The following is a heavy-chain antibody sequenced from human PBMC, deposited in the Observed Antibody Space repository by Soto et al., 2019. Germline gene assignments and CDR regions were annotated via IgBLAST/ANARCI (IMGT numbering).Heavy chain of an antibody. CDR2: IYHNGSP. J-gene: IGHJ4*02. CDR3: ASIPRGSSFGWFDY. V-gene: IGHV4-4*02. D-gene: IGHD5-18*01. CDR1: GGSISSTNW. Sequence: PSETLSLTCVVSGGSISSTNWWTWVRQPPGKRLEWIGEIYHNGSPTYSPSLRGRATISVDKSNNQFSLRLRSVTAADTAVYYCASIPRGSSFGWFDYWGQGSLVTVSS.